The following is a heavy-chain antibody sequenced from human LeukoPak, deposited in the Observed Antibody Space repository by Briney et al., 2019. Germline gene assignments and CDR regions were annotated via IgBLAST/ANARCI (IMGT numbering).Heavy chain of an antibody. CDR2: IYSGGDP. CDR3: ARGSCSNIRCHDAFDI. D-gene: IGHD2-2*01. J-gene: IGHJ3*02. V-gene: IGHV3-53*01. Sequence: GGSLRLSCAASGFIVSGTYMTWVRQAPGKGLECVSVIYSGGDPYYTDSVKGRFSVSRDNSKHTLYLQMTSLRADDTAVYYCARGSCSNIRCHDAFDIWGQGTMVTVSS. CDR1: GFIVSGTY.